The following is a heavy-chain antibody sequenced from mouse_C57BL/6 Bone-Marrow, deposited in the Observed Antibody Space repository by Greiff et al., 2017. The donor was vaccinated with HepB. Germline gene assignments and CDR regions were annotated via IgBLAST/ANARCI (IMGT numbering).Heavy chain of an antibody. CDR1: GYTFTDYN. Sequence: EVQLKQSGPELVKPGASVKMSCKASGYTFTDYNMHWVKQSHGKSLEWIGYINPNNGGTSYNQKFKGKATLTVNKSSSTAYMELRSLTSEDSAVYYCARSPSYYYGSSSLAYWGQGTLVTVSA. CDR3: ARSPSYYYGSSSLAY. CDR2: INPNNGGT. V-gene: IGHV1-22*01. J-gene: IGHJ3*01. D-gene: IGHD1-1*01.